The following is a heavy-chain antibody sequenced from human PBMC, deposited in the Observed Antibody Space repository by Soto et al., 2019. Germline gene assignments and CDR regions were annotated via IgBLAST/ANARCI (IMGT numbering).Heavy chain of an antibody. V-gene: IGHV4-30-2*01. D-gene: IGHD5-12*01. CDR1: GGSISSGGYS. Sequence: SETLSLTCAVSGGSISSGGYSWSWIRQPPGKGLEWIGYIYHSGSTYYNPSLKSRVTISVDRSKNQFSLKLSSVTAADTAVYYCARVGMATIDYWGQGTLVTVSS. CDR2: IYHSGST. CDR3: ARVGMATIDY. J-gene: IGHJ4*02.